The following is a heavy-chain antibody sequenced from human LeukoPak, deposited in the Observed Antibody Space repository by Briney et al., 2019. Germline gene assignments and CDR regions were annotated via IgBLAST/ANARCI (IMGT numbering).Heavy chain of an antibody. Sequence: ASVKVSCKASGYTFTGYYMHWVRQAPGQGLEWMGWINPNSGGTNYAQKFQGRVTMTRDTSISTAYMELSRLRSDDTAVYYCAREPLTIFGVEGYYYGMDVWGQGTTVIVSS. J-gene: IGHJ6*02. CDR3: AREPLTIFGVEGYYYGMDV. V-gene: IGHV1-2*02. CDR1: GYTFTGYY. D-gene: IGHD3-3*01. CDR2: INPNSGGT.